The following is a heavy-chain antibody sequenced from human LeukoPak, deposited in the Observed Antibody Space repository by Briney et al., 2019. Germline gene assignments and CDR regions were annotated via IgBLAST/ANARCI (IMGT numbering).Heavy chain of an antibody. Sequence: SETLSLTCTVSGYSISSAYYWGWIRQSPGKGLEWIGSFHYSGSTYYNPSLKSRVTISVDTSKNQFSLKLSSVTAADTAVYYCARLYSSGWYAFDYWGQGTLVTVSS. CDR2: FHYSGST. CDR1: GYSISSAYY. J-gene: IGHJ4*02. CDR3: ARLYSSGWYAFDY. V-gene: IGHV4-38-2*02. D-gene: IGHD6-19*01.